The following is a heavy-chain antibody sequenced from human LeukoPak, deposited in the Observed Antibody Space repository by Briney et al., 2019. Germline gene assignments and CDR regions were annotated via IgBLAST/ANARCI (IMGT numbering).Heavy chain of an antibody. CDR3: TRPQEGAFDI. J-gene: IGHJ3*02. Sequence: GGSLRLSCAASGFTFSGSAMHWVRQASGKGLEWVGRIRSKANSYATAYAASVKGRFTISRDDSKNTAYLQMNSLKTEDTAVYYCTRPQEGAFDIWGQGTMVTVSS. V-gene: IGHV3-73*01. CDR1: GFTFSGSA. CDR2: IRSKANSYAT.